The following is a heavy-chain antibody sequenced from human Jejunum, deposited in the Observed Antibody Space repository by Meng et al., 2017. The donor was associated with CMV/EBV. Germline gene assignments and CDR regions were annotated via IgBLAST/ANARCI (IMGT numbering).Heavy chain of an antibody. CDR2: INHSGSA. D-gene: IGHD2-2*01. CDR1: GGSFSGYY. Sequence: GGSFSGYYWSWLRQSPAQGLEWIGQINHSGSASYNPSLRRRVTISEDTSKNQFSLRLTSVTAADTAIYYCARKYCGSSNCYPFDYWGQGELVTVSS. J-gene: IGHJ4*02. V-gene: IGHV4-34*01. CDR3: ARKYCGSSNCYPFDY.